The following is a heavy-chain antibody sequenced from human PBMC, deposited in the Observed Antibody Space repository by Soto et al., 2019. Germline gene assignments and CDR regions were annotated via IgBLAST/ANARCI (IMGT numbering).Heavy chain of an antibody. J-gene: IGHJ5*02. D-gene: IGHD6-13*01. CDR3: AKDGAPSGSRWYDNGFDP. Sequence: EVQLLESGGGLVQPGGSLRLSCAASGFTFSSYAMSWVRQAPGKGLEWVSIISNSGGITYYADSVKGRFTISRDNSNNTLYLQMTSLRAEDTAVYYCAKDGAPSGSRWYDNGFDPWGQGTLGTASS. V-gene: IGHV3-23*01. CDR2: ISNSGGIT. CDR1: GFTFSSYA.